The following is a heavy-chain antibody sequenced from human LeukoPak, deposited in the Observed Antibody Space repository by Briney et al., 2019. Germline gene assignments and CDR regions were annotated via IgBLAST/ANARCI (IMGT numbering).Heavy chain of an antibody. V-gene: IGHV1-69*06. CDR1: GGTFSSYA. J-gene: IGHJ6*03. Sequence: GASVKVSCKASGGTFSSYAISWVRQAPGQGLEWMGGIIPIFGTANYAQKFQGRVTITADKSTSTAYMELSSLRSEDTAVYYCAREGASYYYYYMDVWGKGTTVTVSS. CDR2: IIPIFGTA. CDR3: AREGASYYYYYMDV.